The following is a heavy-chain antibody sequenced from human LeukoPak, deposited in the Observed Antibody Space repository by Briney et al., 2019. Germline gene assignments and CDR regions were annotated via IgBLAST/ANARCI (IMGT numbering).Heavy chain of an antibody. Sequence: PGGSLRLSCAASGFTVSSNYMSWVRQAPGKGLEWVSVIYSGGSTYYADSVKGRFTISRDNSKNTLYLQMNSLRAEDTAVYYCARVIRRSWELLGAFDIWGQGTMVTVSS. CDR2: IYSGGST. CDR3: ARVIRRSWELLGAFDI. CDR1: GFTVSSNY. V-gene: IGHV3-66*01. D-gene: IGHD1-26*01. J-gene: IGHJ3*02.